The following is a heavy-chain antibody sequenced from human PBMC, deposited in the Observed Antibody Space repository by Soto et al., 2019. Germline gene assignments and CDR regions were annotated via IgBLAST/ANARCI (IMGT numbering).Heavy chain of an antibody. CDR3: AEDAYMAAGGYYFDY. CDR2: ISYDGGNK. V-gene: IGHV3-30*03. CDR1: GFTFSTYG. D-gene: IGHD6-13*01. Sequence: QVQLVESGGGVVQPGRSLRLSCAASGFTFSTYGMHWVRQAPGKGLEWVAVISYDGGNKYYADSVKGRFTISRDNSKNTLSLQMNSLRAEDTAVYYCAEDAYMAAGGYYFDYWGQGTLVTVSS. J-gene: IGHJ4*02.